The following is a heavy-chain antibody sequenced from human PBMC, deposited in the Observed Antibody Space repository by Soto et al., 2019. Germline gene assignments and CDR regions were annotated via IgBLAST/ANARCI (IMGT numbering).Heavy chain of an antibody. CDR2: INHRGST. CDR3: ARTDIVTTNWFDP. J-gene: IGHJ5*02. CDR1: GESFIGYY. V-gene: IGHV4-34*01. D-gene: IGHD5-12*01. Sequence: SETLSLTCAVYGESFIGYYWTWIRQPPGKGLEWIGEINHRGSTNYNPSLKSRVTISIDTSKNQFSLKLTSVTAADTSVYCCARTDIVTTNWFDPWGQGTLVTVS.